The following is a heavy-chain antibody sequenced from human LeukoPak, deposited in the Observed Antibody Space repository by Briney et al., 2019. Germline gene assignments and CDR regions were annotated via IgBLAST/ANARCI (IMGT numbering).Heavy chain of an antibody. D-gene: IGHD6-19*01. Sequence: RWASVKVSYKASGYTFTSYGISWVRQAPGQGLEWMGWISAYNGNTNYAQKLQGRVTMTTDTSTSTAYMELRSLRSDDTAVYYCARELYSSGWYLDYYYYGMDVWGQGTTVTVSS. CDR2: ISAYNGNT. J-gene: IGHJ6*02. V-gene: IGHV1-18*01. CDR3: ARELYSSGWYLDYYYYGMDV. CDR1: GYTFTSYG.